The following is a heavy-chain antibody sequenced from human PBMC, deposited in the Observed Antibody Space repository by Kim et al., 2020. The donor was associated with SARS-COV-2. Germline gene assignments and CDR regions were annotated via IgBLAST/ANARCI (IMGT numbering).Heavy chain of an antibody. V-gene: IGHV4-4*09. CDR3: ARYSDYYDSSGYSG. J-gene: IGHJ4*02. D-gene: IGHD3-22*01. Sequence: NPSHKSRVTISVDTSKNQFSLKLSSVTAADTAVYYCARYSDYYDSSGYSGWGQGALVNVS.